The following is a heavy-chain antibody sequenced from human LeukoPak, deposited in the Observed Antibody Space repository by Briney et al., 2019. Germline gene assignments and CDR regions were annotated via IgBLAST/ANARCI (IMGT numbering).Heavy chain of an antibody. Sequence: SGTLSLTCTVSGGSISSSSYYWGWIRQPPGKGREWIGRIYYSGSTYYNPSLKSRVTISVDTSNNQFSLKLSSVTAADTAVYYCARANIVVVVAATGIIYYIDYWGQGTLFTVSS. J-gene: IGHJ4*02. D-gene: IGHD2-15*01. CDR2: IYYSGST. CDR3: ARANIVVVVAATGIIYYIDY. V-gene: IGHV4-39*01. CDR1: GGSISSSSYY.